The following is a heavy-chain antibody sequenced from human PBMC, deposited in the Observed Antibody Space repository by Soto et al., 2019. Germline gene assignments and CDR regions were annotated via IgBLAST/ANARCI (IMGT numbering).Heavy chain of an antibody. V-gene: IGHV4-30-4*01. CDR2: IYYSGST. CDR3: ASTNYYDSSGYYTFDY. Sequence: TLSLTCTVSGGSISSGDYYWSWIRQPPGKGLEWIGYIYYSGSTYYNPSLKSRVTISVDTSKNQFSLKLSSVTAADTAVYYCASTNYYDSSGYYTFDYWGQGTLVTVSS. J-gene: IGHJ4*02. CDR1: GGSISSGDYY. D-gene: IGHD3-22*01.